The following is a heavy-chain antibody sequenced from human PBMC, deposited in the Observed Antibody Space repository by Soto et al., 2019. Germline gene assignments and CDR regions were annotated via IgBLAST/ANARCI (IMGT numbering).Heavy chain of an antibody. D-gene: IGHD3-16*02. CDR1: GGSISSSSYY. V-gene: IGHV4-39*01. J-gene: IGHJ5*02. CDR2: IYYSGST. Sequence: SETLSLTCTVSGGSISSSSYYWGWIRQPPGKGLEWIGGIYYSGSTYYNPSLKSRVTISVDTSKNQFSLKLSSVTAADTAVYYFARRVFVWGSYRYFYWFDPWGQGTLVTVPS. CDR3: ARRVFVWGSYRYFYWFDP.